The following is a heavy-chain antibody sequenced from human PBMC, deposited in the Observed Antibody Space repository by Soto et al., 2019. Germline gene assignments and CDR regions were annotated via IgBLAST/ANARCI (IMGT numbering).Heavy chain of an antibody. D-gene: IGHD3-22*01. J-gene: IGHJ4*02. Sequence: GGSLRLSCAASGFTFSSYAMHWVRQAPGKGLEWVAVISYDGSNKYYADSVKGRFTISRDNSKNTLYLQMNSLRAEDTAVYYCARARGYYAFGYWGQGTLVNVSS. CDR1: GFTFSSYA. CDR2: ISYDGSNK. V-gene: IGHV3-30-3*01. CDR3: ARARGYYAFGY.